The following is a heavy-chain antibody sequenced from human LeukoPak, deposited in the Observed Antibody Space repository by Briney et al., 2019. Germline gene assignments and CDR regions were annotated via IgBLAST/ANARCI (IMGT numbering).Heavy chain of an antibody. J-gene: IGHJ4*02. CDR1: GFTFGDYA. CDR3: TRVGYYDSSGYNY. V-gene: IGHV3-49*03. Sequence: GGSLRLSCTASGFTFGDYAMSWFRQAPGKGLEWVGFIRSKAYGGTTEYAASVKGRFTISRDDSKSIAYLQMNSLKTEDTAVYYCTRVGYYDSSGYNYWGQGTLVTVSS. D-gene: IGHD3-22*01. CDR2: IRSKAYGGTT.